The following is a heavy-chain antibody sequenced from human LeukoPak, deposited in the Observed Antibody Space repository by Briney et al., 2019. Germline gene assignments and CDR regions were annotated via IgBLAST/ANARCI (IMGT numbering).Heavy chain of an antibody. D-gene: IGHD3-22*01. CDR3: AKVVRYYYDSSGSALDY. J-gene: IGHJ4*02. CDR2: IRYDGSNT. CDR1: GFTFSTNG. V-gene: IGHV3-30*02. Sequence: PGGSLRLSCAASGFTFSTNGMPWVRQAPGKGLEWVAFIRYDGSNTQYADSVKGRFTISRDNSKNTLYLQMNSLRAEDTAMYYCAKVVRYYYDSSGSALDYWGQGTLVTVSS.